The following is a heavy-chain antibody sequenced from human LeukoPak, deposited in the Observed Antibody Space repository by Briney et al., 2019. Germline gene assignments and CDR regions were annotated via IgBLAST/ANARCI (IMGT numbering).Heavy chain of an antibody. V-gene: IGHV6-1*01. Sequence: SQTLSLTCAISGDSVSSNSAAWNWIRQSPSRGLEWLGRTYYRSKWYNDYAVSVKSRITINPDTSKNQFSLQLNSVTPEDTAVYSCARGEYCSGGSCYSAWSDPWGKEPLLTVSS. CDR1: GDSVSSNSAA. D-gene: IGHD2-15*01. CDR3: ARGEYCSGGSCYSAWSDP. J-gene: IGHJ5*02. CDR2: TYYRSKWYN.